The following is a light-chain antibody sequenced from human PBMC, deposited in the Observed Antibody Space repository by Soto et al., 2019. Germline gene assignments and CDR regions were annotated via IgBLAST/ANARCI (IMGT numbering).Light chain of an antibody. CDR3: QQRSNWPIT. CDR2: DAS. Sequence: EIVLTQSPATLSLSPGERATLSCRASQVVSSYVAWYQEKPGQAPRILIDDASSRATGIPARFSGSGAGTDFTLTISSLEPEDFAVYYCQQRSNWPITFGQGTKVDIK. J-gene: IGKJ1*01. V-gene: IGKV3-11*01. CDR1: QVVSSY.